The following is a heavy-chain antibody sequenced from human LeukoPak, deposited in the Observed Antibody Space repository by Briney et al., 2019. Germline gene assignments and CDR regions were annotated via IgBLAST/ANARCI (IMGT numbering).Heavy chain of an antibody. D-gene: IGHD3-22*01. Sequence: GGSLRLSCAASGFTFDDYAMHWVRQAPGKGLEWVSGISWNSGSIGYADSVKGRFTISRDNAKNSLYLQMNSLRAEDTAVYYCATGRNKIVVVIDFDNWGQGTLVTVSS. V-gene: IGHV3-9*01. CDR2: ISWNSGSI. CDR3: ATGRNKIVVVIDFDN. CDR1: GFTFDDYA. J-gene: IGHJ4*02.